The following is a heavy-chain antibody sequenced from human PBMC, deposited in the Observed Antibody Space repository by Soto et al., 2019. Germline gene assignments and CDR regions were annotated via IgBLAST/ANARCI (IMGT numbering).Heavy chain of an antibody. V-gene: IGHV3-9*01. Sequence: EVQLVESGGGLVQPGRSLRLSCAASGFTFDDYAMHWVRQAPGKGLEWVSGISWNSGSIGYADSVKGRFTISRDNAKNSLYLQMNSLRAEDTALYYCAKDPIAAAGTYGGNWFDPWGQGTLVTVSS. CDR3: AKDPIAAAGTYGGNWFDP. CDR1: GFTFDDYA. J-gene: IGHJ5*02. CDR2: ISWNSGSI. D-gene: IGHD6-13*01.